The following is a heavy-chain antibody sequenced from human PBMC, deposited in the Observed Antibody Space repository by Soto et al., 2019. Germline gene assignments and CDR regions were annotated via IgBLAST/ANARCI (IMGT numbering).Heavy chain of an antibody. J-gene: IGHJ3*02. D-gene: IGHD2-2*01. Sequence: GASVKVSCKASGGTFSSYTISWVRQAPGQGLEWMGRIIPILGIANYAQKFQGRVTITADKSTSTAYMELSSLRSEDTAVYYCAREMGEGCSSTSCYLAVANDAFDIWGQGTMVTVSS. CDR3: AREMGEGCSSTSCYLAVANDAFDI. CDR2: IIPILGIA. CDR1: GGTFSSYT. V-gene: IGHV1-69*04.